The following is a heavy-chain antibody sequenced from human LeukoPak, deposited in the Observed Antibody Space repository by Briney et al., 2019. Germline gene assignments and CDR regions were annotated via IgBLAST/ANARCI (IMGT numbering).Heavy chain of an antibody. Sequence: ASVKVSCKASGYTFTSYGTSWVRQAPGQGLDRMGWISAYNGNTNYAQKLQGRVTMTTDTSTSTAYMELVSLRSEDTAVYYCGRGLYDSSGYYTVPFEYWGQGTLVTVS. D-gene: IGHD3-22*01. CDR2: ISAYNGNT. V-gene: IGHV1-18*01. CDR3: GRGLYDSSGYYTVPFEY. J-gene: IGHJ4*02. CDR1: GYTFTSYG.